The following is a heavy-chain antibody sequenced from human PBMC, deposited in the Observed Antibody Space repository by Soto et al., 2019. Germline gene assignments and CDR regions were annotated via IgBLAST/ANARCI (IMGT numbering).Heavy chain of an antibody. D-gene: IGHD2-15*01. CDR2: IWYDGSNK. CDR1: GFTFSSYG. CDR3: ARLGYCSGGSCSLRPYYYYGMDV. V-gene: IGHV3-33*01. Sequence: GGSLRLSCAASGFTFSSYGMHWVRQAPGKGLEWVAVIWYDGSNKYYADSVKGRFTISRDNSKNTLYLQMNSLRAEDTAVYYCARLGYCSGGSCSLRPYYYYGMDVWGQGTTVTVSS. J-gene: IGHJ6*02.